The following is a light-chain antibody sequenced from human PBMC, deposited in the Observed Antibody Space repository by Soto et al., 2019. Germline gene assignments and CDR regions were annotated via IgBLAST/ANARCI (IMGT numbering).Light chain of an antibody. V-gene: IGLV2-23*02. CDR3: CSYAGSSTFYVV. J-gene: IGLJ2*01. Sequence: SALTKPASVSGSPGQSITISCTGTSSDVGSYNLVSWYQQHPGKAPKLMIYEVSKRPSGVSNRFSGSKSGNTASLTISGLQAEDEADYYCCSYAGSSTFYVVFGGGTKLTVL. CDR2: EVS. CDR1: SSDVGSYNL.